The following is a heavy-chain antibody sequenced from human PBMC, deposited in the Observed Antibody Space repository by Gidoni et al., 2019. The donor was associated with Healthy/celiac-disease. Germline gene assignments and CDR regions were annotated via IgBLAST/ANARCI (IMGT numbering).Heavy chain of an antibody. D-gene: IGHD3-22*01. CDR3: AKRGLEYYDSSGYWYFDY. V-gene: IGHV3-23*01. Sequence: EVQLLESGGGLVQPGGSLRLSCAASGFTVSSYAMSWVRQAPGKGLEWVSAISGSGGSTDYADSVKGRFTISRDNSKNTLYLQMNSLRAEDTAVYYCAKRGLEYYDSSGYWYFDYWGQGTLVTVSS. J-gene: IGHJ4*02. CDR1: GFTVSSYA. CDR2: ISGSGGST.